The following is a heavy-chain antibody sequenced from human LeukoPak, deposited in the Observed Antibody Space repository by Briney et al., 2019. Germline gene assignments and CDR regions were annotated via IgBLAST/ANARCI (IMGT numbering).Heavy chain of an antibody. Sequence: GASVKVSCKASGFTFTSSAMQWVRQARGQRLEWIGWIVVGSGNTNYAQKFQERVTITRDMSTSTAYMELSSLRSEDTAVYYCARAGALVVNYFDYWGQGTLVTVSS. CDR1: GFTFTSSA. CDR2: IVVGSGNT. V-gene: IGHV1-58*02. D-gene: IGHD2-21*01. J-gene: IGHJ4*02. CDR3: ARAGALVVNYFDY.